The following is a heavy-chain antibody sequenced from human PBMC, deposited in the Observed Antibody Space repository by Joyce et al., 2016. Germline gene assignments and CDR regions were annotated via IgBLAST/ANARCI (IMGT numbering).Heavy chain of an antibody. Sequence: EAQMLESGGGWVQPGGSLRLSCAASGFTFTSHALTWARQAPGKGLEWVSAISVSGASTYYTYSVKGLFTISRDNSKNMLYLEVNSLGAEDTAVYYCAKAGRPVAADYFDYWGQGTLVTVSS. CDR3: AKAGRPVAADYFDY. V-gene: IGHV3-23*01. CDR2: ISVSGAST. D-gene: IGHD6-19*01. J-gene: IGHJ4*02. CDR1: GFTFTSHA.